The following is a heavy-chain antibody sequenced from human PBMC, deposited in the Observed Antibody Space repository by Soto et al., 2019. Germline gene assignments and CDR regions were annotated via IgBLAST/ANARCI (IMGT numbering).Heavy chain of an antibody. Sequence: PGGSLRLSCAASGVTFSSYAMGGVLQAPGKGLEWVSGISGSGGSTYYADSVKGRFPISRDNSKNTLYLQMNSLRADDTAVYYCAKNYDSSGYYLLVDYWGQGTLVTVSS. CDR1: GVTFSSYA. V-gene: IGHV3-23*01. CDR2: ISGSGGST. D-gene: IGHD3-22*01. J-gene: IGHJ4*02. CDR3: AKNYDSSGYYLLVDY.